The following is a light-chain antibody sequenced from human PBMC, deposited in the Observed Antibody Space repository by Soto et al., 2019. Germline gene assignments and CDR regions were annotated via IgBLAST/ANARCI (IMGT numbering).Light chain of an antibody. CDR2: DVS. CDR3: SSYTSSSTFYV. J-gene: IGLJ1*01. V-gene: IGLV2-14*01. CDR1: SIDVVCYNY. Sequence: QSALTKPASVSGSPGQSITISCPGTSIDVVCYNYVSWYQQHPGKAPKLMIYDVSNRPSGVSNRFSGSKSGNTASLTISGLQAEDEADYYCSSYTSSSTFYVFGTGTKVTV.